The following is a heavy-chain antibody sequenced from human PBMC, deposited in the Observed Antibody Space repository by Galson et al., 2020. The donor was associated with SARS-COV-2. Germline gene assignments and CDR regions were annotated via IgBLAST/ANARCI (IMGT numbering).Heavy chain of an antibody. CDR3: ARESYDSSGYYLAYFDY. Sequence: SETLSLTCTVSGVSISSYYWSWIRQPPGKGLEWIGYIYYSGNTNYNPSLKSRVTISVDTCKNQFSLKLSSVTAADTAVYYCARESYDSSGYYLAYFDYWGQGTLVTVSS. J-gene: IGHJ4*02. CDR1: GVSISSYY. D-gene: IGHD3-22*01. CDR2: IYYSGNT. V-gene: IGHV4-59*01.